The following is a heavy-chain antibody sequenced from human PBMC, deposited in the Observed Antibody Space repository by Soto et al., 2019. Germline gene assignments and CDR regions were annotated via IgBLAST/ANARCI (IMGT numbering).Heavy chain of an antibody. V-gene: IGHV1-18*04. Sequence: QVQVMQSGAEVKKPGDSVKVSCKTSGYIFSDYGINWVRQAPGQGLEWMGWISGYSGNANLAQKFQGRVTMTTDKSKRTAYMELRRLRSDDTAVYYSAKRTSGTTWGESDYWGQGTLVTVSS. CDR1: GYIFSDYG. D-gene: IGHD4-17*01. J-gene: IGHJ4*02. CDR3: AKRTSGTTWGESDY. CDR2: ISGYSGNA.